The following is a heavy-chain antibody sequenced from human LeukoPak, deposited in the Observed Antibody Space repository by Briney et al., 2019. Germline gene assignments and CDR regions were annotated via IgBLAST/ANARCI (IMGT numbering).Heavy chain of an antibody. CDR3: ARVTGYMIEDYFDY. CDR2: VYPTGSTYNTGST. D-gene: IGHD3-22*01. J-gene: IGHJ4*02. V-gene: IGHV4-39*07. CDR1: GGSVSTTNYY. Sequence: SETLSLTCTVSGGSVSTTNYYWDWIRQPPGKGLEWIGSVYPTGSTYNTGSTNYNPSLKSRVTISVETSKNQFSLKLSSVTAADTAVYYCARVTGYMIEDYFDYWGQGTLVTVSS.